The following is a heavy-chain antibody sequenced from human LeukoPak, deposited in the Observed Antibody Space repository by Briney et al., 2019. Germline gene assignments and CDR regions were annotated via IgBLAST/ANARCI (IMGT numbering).Heavy chain of an antibody. Sequence: GGPLRLSCAASGFTFSNCAMHWVRQAPGKGLEWVAVISYDGSNEYYADSVKGRFTISRDNSKNTLYLQMNSLRAEDTAFYYCAKDTSYDSGTYADYWGQGTLVTVSS. CDR2: ISYDGSNE. CDR1: GFTFSNCA. D-gene: IGHD3-10*01. J-gene: IGHJ4*02. CDR3: AKDTSYDSGTYADY. V-gene: IGHV3-30-3*01.